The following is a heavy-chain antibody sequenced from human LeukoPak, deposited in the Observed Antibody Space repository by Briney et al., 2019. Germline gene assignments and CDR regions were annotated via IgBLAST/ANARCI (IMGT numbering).Heavy chain of an antibody. J-gene: IGHJ4*02. CDR1: GFTFTSYG. Sequence: GGSLRLSCAASGFTFTSYGMHWVRQAPGKGLEWVAIISYDGSHEYYADSVKGRFTISRDNSKNTLYLQMNSLRAEDTAVYYCARSRNPNYYFDYWGQGTLVTVSS. V-gene: IGHV3-30*03. D-gene: IGHD1-7*01. CDR2: ISYDGSHE. CDR3: ARSRNPNYYFDY.